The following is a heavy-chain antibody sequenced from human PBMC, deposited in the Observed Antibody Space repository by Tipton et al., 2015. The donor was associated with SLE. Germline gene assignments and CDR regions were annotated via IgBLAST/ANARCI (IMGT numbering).Heavy chain of an antibody. Sequence: TLSLTCIVSGGSISSDTFYWGWIRQPPGKGLEWIGTIYYSGSTSYNPSLKSRVTISIDTSNDHFSLRLSSVTAADTAIYYCARRSSGWYKGAMDVWGKGTTVTVTS. J-gene: IGHJ6*04. CDR1: GGSISSDTFY. CDR2: IYYSGST. CDR3: ARRSSGWYKGAMDV. V-gene: IGHV4-39*07. D-gene: IGHD6-19*01.